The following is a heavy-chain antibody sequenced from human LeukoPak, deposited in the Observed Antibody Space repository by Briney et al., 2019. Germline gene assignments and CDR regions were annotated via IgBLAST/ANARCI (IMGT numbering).Heavy chain of an antibody. CDR1: GGSISSGGYY. D-gene: IGHD3-10*01. CDR3: AGVFSGRRPFEV. J-gene: IGHJ4*02. V-gene: IGHV4-31*03. Sequence: SSETLSLTCTVSGGSISSGGYYWSWIRQHPGKGLEWIGYIYYSGSTYYNPSLKSRVTISVDTSKNQFSLKLSSVTAADTAVYYCAGVFSGRRPFEVWGQGILVTVSS. CDR2: IYYSGST.